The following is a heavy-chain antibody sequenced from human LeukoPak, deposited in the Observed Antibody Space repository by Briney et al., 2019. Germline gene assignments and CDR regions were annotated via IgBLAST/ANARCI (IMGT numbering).Heavy chain of an antibody. Sequence: ASVKVSCKASGGTFSSYAISWVRQAPGQGLEWMGWINPNSGGTNYAQKFQGWVTMTRDTSISTAYMELSRLRSDDTAVYYCARSVVVVAATHWYFDLWGRGTLVTVSS. CDR3: ARSVVVVAATHWYFDL. J-gene: IGHJ2*01. CDR2: INPNSGGT. D-gene: IGHD2-15*01. V-gene: IGHV1-2*04. CDR1: GGTFSSYA.